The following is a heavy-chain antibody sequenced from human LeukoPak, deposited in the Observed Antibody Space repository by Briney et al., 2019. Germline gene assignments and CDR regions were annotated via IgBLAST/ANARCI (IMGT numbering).Heavy chain of an antibody. V-gene: IGHV4-59*01. CDR1: GSMYNYY. CDR2: IYYSGST. D-gene: IGHD3-9*01. CDR3: ASGPGYGYLSFDP. J-gene: IGHJ5*02. Sequence: SETLSLTCTVSGSMYNYYWSWIRQPPGKGLEWIGYIYYSGSTNYNPSLKSRVTISVDTSKNQFSLKLSSVTAADTAVYYCASGPGYGYLSFDPWGQGTLVTVSS.